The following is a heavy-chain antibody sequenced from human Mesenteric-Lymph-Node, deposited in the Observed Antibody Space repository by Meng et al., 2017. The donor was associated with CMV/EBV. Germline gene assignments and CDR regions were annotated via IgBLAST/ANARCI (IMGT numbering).Heavy chain of an antibody. Sequence: QLQVQPWGAGLLQPSEPLSVTCAVYGWSFSGYYWNWIRQSPEKGLEWIGEINHSGSTTYNPSFTSRIIISVDTSTNQISLNMSSVTAADTAVYYCARGSSYDILTGYFDYWGQGALVTVSS. CDR2: INHSGST. V-gene: IGHV4-34*01. CDR1: GWSFSGYY. J-gene: IGHJ4*02. CDR3: ARGSSYDILTGYFDY. D-gene: IGHD3-9*01.